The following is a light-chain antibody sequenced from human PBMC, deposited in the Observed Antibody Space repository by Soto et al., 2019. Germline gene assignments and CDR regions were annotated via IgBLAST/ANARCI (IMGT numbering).Light chain of an antibody. J-gene: IGKJ4*01. CDR1: QSVSSSY. CDR2: GAS. CDR3: QQYNPPLT. V-gene: IGKV3-20*01. Sequence: EIVLTQSPGTLSLSPGERATLSCRASQSVSSSYLAWYQQKPGQAPRLLIYGASSRATGIPDRFSGSGSGRDFTLTISRLEPEDFAVYFCQQYNPPLTFGGGTKVEI.